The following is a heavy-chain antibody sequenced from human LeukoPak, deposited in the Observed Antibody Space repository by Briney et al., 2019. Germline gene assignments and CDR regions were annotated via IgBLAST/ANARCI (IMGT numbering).Heavy chain of an antibody. CDR2: ISSNGGST. CDR3: ARDRDGSGSSPLGY. Sequence: GSLRLSCAASEFTFSSYAMHWVRQAPGKGLEYVSAISSNGGSTYYANSVKGRFTISRDNSKNTLYLQMGSLRAEDMAVYYCARDRDGSGSSPLGYWGQGTLVTVSS. J-gene: IGHJ4*02. D-gene: IGHD3-10*01. CDR1: EFTFSSYA. V-gene: IGHV3-64*01.